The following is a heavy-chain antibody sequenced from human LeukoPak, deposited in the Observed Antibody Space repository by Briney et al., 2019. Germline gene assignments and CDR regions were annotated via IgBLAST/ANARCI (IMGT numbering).Heavy chain of an antibody. CDR3: AKDSRIVATRSFDY. J-gene: IGHJ4*02. V-gene: IGHV3-30*02. D-gene: IGHD5-12*01. CDR2: IRYDGSNK. Sequence: GGSLRLPCAASGFTFSSYGMHWVRQAPGKGLEWVAFIRYDGSNKYYADSVKGRFTISRDNSKNTLYLQMNSLRAEDTAVYYCAKDSRIVATRSFDYWGQGTLVTVSS. CDR1: GFTFSSYG.